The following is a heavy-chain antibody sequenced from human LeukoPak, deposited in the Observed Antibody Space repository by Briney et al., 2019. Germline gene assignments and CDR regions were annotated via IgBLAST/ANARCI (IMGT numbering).Heavy chain of an antibody. CDR1: GFTFGPYT. CDR3: ARTYCSTTTCYDYYYYGMDV. Sequence: GGSLRLSCVASGFTFGPYTMNWVRQAPGKGLEWVSYISSSSDTIYYADSVKGRFTISRDNAKNSLYLQMNSLRAEDTAVYYCARTYCSTTTCYDYYYYGMDVWAKGPRSPSP. D-gene: IGHD2-2*01. V-gene: IGHV3-48*04. CDR2: ISSSSDTI. J-gene: IGHJ6*02.